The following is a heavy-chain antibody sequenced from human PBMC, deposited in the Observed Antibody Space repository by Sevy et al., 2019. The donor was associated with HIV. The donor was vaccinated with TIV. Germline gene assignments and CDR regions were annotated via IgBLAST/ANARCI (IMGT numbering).Heavy chain of an antibody. D-gene: IGHD2-15*01. CDR3: AAMVAATPGGGNYYYYGMDV. Sequence: GGSLRLSCAASGFTFSSYGMHWVRQAPGKGLEWVAVISYDGSNKYYADSMKGHFTISRDNSKNTLYLRMNSLRAEDTAVYYCAAMVAATPGGGNYYYYGMDVWGQGTTVTVSS. V-gene: IGHV3-30*03. CDR2: ISYDGSNK. J-gene: IGHJ6*02. CDR1: GFTFSSYG.